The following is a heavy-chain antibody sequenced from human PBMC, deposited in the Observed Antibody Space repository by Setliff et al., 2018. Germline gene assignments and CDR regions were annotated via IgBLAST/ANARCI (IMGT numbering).Heavy chain of an antibody. CDR3: RLWFGELLRDY. D-gene: IGHD3-10*01. CDR2: LDYDGAI. J-gene: IGHJ4*02. V-gene: IGHV3-53*01. Sequence: GGSLRLSCAASGFRFSDLYMSWVRQAPGKGLEWVSLLDYDGAIYYADSVKGRFTISGDKSKNTLYLQMNNVRADDTAVYYCRLWFGELLRDYWGQGTLVTVS. CDR1: GFRFSDLY.